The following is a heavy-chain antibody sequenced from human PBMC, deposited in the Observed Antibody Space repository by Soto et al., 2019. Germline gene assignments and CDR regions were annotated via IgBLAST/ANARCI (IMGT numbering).Heavy chain of an antibody. CDR2: IKSKTDGGTT. CDR1: GFTFSNAW. J-gene: IGHJ4*02. D-gene: IGHD3-3*01. CDR3: TYDIPDFWSGFDY. V-gene: IGHV3-15*01. Sequence: EVQLVESGGGLVKPGGSLRLSCAASGFTFSNAWMSWVRQAPGKGLEWVGRIKSKTDGGTTDYAAPVKGRFTISRDDSKNTLYLQMNSLKTEDTAVYYCTYDIPDFWSGFDYWGQGTLVTVSS.